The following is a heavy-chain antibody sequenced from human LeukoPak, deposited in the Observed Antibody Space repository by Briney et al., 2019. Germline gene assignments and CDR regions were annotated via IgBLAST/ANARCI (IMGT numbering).Heavy chain of an antibody. Sequence: ASVKVSCRVSGYTLTQLSMHWVRQAPGKGLEWMGGYDPEDGETIYAQKFQGRVTMTEDTSTDTAYMELSSLRSEDTAVYYCANYDILTGHDYWGQGTLVTVSS. V-gene: IGHV1-24*01. CDR1: GYTLTQLS. J-gene: IGHJ4*02. CDR2: YDPEDGET. D-gene: IGHD3-9*01. CDR3: ANYDILTGHDY.